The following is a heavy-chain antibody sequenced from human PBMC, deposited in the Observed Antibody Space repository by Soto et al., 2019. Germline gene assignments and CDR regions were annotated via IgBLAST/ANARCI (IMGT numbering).Heavy chain of an antibody. CDR2: IYYSGST. Sequence: SETLSLTCTVSGGSISSSSYYWGWIRQPPGKGLEWIGSIYYSGSTYYNPSLKSRVTISVDTSKNQFSLKLSSVTAADTAVYYCARLTRGDGSGSYYNSKTRYYFDYWGQGTLVTVSS. CDR3: ARLTRGDGSGSYYNSKTRYYFDY. CDR1: GGSISSSSYY. J-gene: IGHJ4*02. D-gene: IGHD3-10*01. V-gene: IGHV4-39*01.